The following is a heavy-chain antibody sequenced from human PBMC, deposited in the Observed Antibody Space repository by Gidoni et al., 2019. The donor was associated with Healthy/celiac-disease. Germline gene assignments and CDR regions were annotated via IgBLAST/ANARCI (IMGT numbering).Heavy chain of an antibody. CDR3: ARDEEYYYDRTDAFDI. Sequence: QVQLVESGGGVVQPGRSLRLSCAASGFTCSSYGMHWVRQAPGKGLAWVAVIWYDVSNKYYADSVKGRFTISRDNSKNTLYLQMNSLRAEDTAVYYCARDEEYYYDRTDAFDIWGQVTMVTVSS. CDR2: IWYDVSNK. V-gene: IGHV3-33*01. D-gene: IGHD3-22*01. J-gene: IGHJ3*02. CDR1: GFTCSSYG.